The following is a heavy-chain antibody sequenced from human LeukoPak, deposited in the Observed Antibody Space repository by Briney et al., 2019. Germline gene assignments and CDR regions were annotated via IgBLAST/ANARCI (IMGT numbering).Heavy chain of an antibody. J-gene: IGHJ3*02. CDR2: IYHSGST. V-gene: IGHV4-30-2*01. CDR1: GGSISSGGYS. D-gene: IGHD6-19*01. Sequence: SETLSLTRAVSGGSISSGGYSWSWIRQPPGKGLEWIGYIYHSGSTYYNPSLKSRVTISVDRSKNQFSLKLSSVTAADTAVYYCARSQVADDDAFDIWGQGTMVTVSS. CDR3: ARSQVADDDAFDI.